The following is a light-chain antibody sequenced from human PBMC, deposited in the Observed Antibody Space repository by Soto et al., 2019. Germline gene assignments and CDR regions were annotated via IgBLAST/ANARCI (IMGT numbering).Light chain of an antibody. CDR2: GAS. Sequence: AIQMTQSPASLSASVGDRVFITCRASQAIGSELGWYQQKPGQAPKLLIYGASTLQSGVPTRFSGSGSDTQFTLTIISLQPEDLATYYCLQDNSYTRSLGQGTKVDIK. CDR1: QAIGSE. CDR3: LQDNSYTRS. J-gene: IGKJ1*01. V-gene: IGKV1-6*02.